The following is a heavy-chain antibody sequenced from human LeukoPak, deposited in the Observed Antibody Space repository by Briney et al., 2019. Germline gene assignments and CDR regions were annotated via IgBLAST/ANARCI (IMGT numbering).Heavy chain of an antibody. V-gene: IGHV4-59*01. CDR2: IYYSGTT. Sequence: PSETLSLTCTVSGGSISGYYWSWIRQPPGKGLEWIGYIYYSGTTNYNPSLKSRVTISVDTSKNQFSLKLSSVTAADTAVYYCARDLEGTTSLGGAFDIWGQGTMVTVSS. J-gene: IGHJ3*02. D-gene: IGHD2-2*01. CDR1: GGSISGYY. CDR3: ARDLEGTTSLGGAFDI.